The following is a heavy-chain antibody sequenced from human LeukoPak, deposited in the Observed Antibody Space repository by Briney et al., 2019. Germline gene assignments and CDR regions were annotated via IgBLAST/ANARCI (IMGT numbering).Heavy chain of an antibody. D-gene: IGHD2-2*02. Sequence: GGSLRLSCAASGFTFSSYAMSWVHQAPGKGLEWVSAISGSGGSTYYADSVKGRFTISRDNSKNTLYLQMNSLRAEDTAVYYCASDCSSTSCYTLDYWGQGTLVTVSS. J-gene: IGHJ4*02. CDR3: ASDCSSTSCYTLDY. V-gene: IGHV3-23*01. CDR2: ISGSGGST. CDR1: GFTFSSYA.